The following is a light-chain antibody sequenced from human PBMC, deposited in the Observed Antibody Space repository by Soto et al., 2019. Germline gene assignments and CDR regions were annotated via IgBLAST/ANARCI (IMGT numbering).Light chain of an antibody. CDR3: QHSYSTPCT. CDR1: QSVLYSSNNKNY. CDR2: WAS. J-gene: IGKJ2*02. V-gene: IGKV4-1*01. Sequence: DIVMTQSPDSLAVSLGERATINCKSSQSVLYSSNNKNYLAWYLQKPGQPPKLLIYWASTRESGVPDRFSGSGSGTDFTLTISSLQAEDVAVYYCQHSYSTPCTFGQGTKLEIK.